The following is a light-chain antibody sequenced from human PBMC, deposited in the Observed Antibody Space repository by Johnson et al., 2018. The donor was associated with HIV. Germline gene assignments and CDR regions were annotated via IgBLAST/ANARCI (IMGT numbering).Light chain of an antibody. CDR2: DNN. J-gene: IGLJ1*01. CDR3: GTWDSSLNV. Sequence: QSVLTQPPSVSAAPGQKVAISCSGSSSNIGNNYVSWYQQVPGTAPKLLIYDNNRRPSGIPDRFSGSKSGSLATLGITGLQTGDEADYYCGTWDSSLNVFGTGTKVTVL. V-gene: IGLV1-51*01. CDR1: SSNIGNNY.